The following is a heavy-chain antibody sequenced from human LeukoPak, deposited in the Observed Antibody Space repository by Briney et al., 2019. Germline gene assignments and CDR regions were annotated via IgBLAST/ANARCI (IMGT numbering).Heavy chain of an antibody. V-gene: IGHV3-21*01. CDR2: ISSSSSYI. CDR1: GFTFSSYS. CDR3: ARDRATVYYYYYGMDV. Sequence: RGSLRLSCAASGFTFSSYSMNWVRQAPGKGLEWVSSISSSSSYIYYADSVKGRFTISRDNAKNSLYLQMNSLRAEDTAEYYCARDRATVYYYYYGMDVWGQGTTVTVSS. D-gene: IGHD4-17*01. J-gene: IGHJ6*02.